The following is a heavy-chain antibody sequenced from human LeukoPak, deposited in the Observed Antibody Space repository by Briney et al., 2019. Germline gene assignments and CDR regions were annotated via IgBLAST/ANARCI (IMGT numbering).Heavy chain of an antibody. Sequence: PGGSLRLSCAASGFTFSSYAMSWVRQAPGKGLEWVSAISGSGGSTYYADSVKGRFTISRDNSKNTLYLQMNSLRAEDTAVYYCAKSNNYDILTGYYDYWGQGTLVTVSS. CDR1: GFTFSSYA. CDR3: AKSNNYDILTGYYDY. CDR2: ISGSGGST. D-gene: IGHD3-9*01. V-gene: IGHV3-23*01. J-gene: IGHJ4*02.